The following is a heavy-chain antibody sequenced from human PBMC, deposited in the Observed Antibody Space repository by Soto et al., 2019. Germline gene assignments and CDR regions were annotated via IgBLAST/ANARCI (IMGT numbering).Heavy chain of an antibody. D-gene: IGHD4-17*01. CDR1: GFTFSSYW. CDR3: ARAYGDYEDAFDI. Sequence: PGGSLRLSCAASGFTFSSYWMSWVRQAPGKGLEWVANIKQDGSEKYYVDSVKGRFTISRDNAKNSLYLQMNSLRAEDTAVYYCARAYGDYEDAFDIWGQGTMVTVSS. J-gene: IGHJ3*02. CDR2: IKQDGSEK. V-gene: IGHV3-7*01.